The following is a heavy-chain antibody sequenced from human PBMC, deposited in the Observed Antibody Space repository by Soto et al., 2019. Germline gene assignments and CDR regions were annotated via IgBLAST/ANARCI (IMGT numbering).Heavy chain of an antibody. CDR3: ARDQEDYYDSSGYFDY. CDR2: IWYDGSNK. CDR1: GFTFSSYG. Sequence: QVQLVESGGGVVQPGRSLRLSCAASGFTFSSYGMHWVRQAPGKGLEWVAVIWYDGSNKYYADSVKGRFTISRDNSKNTLYLQMNSLRAEDTAVYYCARDQEDYYDSSGYFDYWGQGTLVTVSS. V-gene: IGHV3-33*01. D-gene: IGHD3-22*01. J-gene: IGHJ4*02.